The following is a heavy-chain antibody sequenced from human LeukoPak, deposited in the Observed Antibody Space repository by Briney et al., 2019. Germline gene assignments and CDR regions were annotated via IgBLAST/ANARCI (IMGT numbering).Heavy chain of an antibody. J-gene: IGHJ4*02. CDR1: GFTFSSYG. V-gene: IGHV3-30*02. Sequence: GGSLRLSCVASGFTFSSYGMHWVRQAPGKGLEWVAFVRYDGSNKYYADSVKGRFTISRDNSKNTMYLQMNSLRVEDTAVYYCAKDRGSSWTFDYWGQGTRVTVSS. CDR2: VRYDGSNK. CDR3: AKDRGSSWTFDY. D-gene: IGHD6-13*01.